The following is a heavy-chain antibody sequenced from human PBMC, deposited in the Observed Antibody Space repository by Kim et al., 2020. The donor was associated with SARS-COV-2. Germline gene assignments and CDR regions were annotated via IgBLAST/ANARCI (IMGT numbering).Heavy chain of an antibody. D-gene: IGHD1-26*01. Sequence: HYADSVKGRFTISRDSSKNALFLQTDSLRAEDTALYYCTKVGSGSQQYFDFWGQGTLVTVSS. J-gene: IGHJ4*02. V-gene: IGHV3-23*05. CDR3: TKVGSGSQQYFDF.